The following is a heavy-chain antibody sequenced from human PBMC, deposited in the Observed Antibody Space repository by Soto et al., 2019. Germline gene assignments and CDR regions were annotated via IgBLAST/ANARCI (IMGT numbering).Heavy chain of an antibody. J-gene: IGHJ5*02. CDR1: GFTFSDYY. CDR3: PRLYPPAKA. V-gene: IGHV3-11*01. CDR2: ISSSGSTI. Sequence: GGSLRLSCAASGFTFSDYYMSWIRQAPGKGLGWVSYISSSGSTIYYADSVKGRFTISRDNAKNSLYLQMNSLRAEDTAVFYVPRLYPPAKAWGQGTLVTVSS. D-gene: IGHD2-8*01.